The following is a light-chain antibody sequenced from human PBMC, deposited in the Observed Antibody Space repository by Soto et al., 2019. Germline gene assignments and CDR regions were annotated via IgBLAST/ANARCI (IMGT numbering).Light chain of an antibody. J-gene: IGLJ3*02. V-gene: IGLV4-69*01. CDR3: QTWATDIRV. Sequence: QLLLTQSPSASASLGASVKLTCTLSGGHSSYAIAWHQQQPEKGPRYLMNLNNDGSHTKGDGIPDRFSGSSSGAERYLTISSLQSEDEADYYCQTWATDIRVFGGGTKLTVL. CDR1: GGHSSYA. CDR2: LNNDGSH.